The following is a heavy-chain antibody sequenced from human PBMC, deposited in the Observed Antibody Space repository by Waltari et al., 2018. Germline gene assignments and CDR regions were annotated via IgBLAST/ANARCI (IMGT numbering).Heavy chain of an antibody. J-gene: IGHJ3*01. Sequence: EVQLVESGGGLVKHGGSLRPPFPPSGLTFSGAGRGWVRQVPGKGLEWVGRIKNRFEGETEDYAVPVKGRFTISRDDSKNTVYLQMNSLKTEDTGVYYCATDWGSGTAYKIAFDVWGQGTMVTVSS. D-gene: IGHD3-10*01. CDR1: GLTFSGAG. CDR2: IKNRFEGETE. CDR3: ATDWGSGTAYKIAFDV. V-gene: IGHV3-15*01.